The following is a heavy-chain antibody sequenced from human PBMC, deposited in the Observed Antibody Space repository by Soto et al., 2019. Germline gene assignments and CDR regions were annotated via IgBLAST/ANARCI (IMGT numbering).Heavy chain of an antibody. CDR3: ARGIAARPIYYGMDV. CDR2: VSYDGSSR. D-gene: IGHD6-6*01. J-gene: IGHJ6*02. V-gene: IGHV3-30-3*01. Sequence: GGSLRLSCAASRFTFSSYAMHWVRQAPGKGLEWVAIVSYDGSSRYYADSVKGRFTISRDNSENTLYLQMSSLRGEDTAVYYCARGIAARPIYYGMDVWGQGTTVTVSS. CDR1: RFTFSSYA.